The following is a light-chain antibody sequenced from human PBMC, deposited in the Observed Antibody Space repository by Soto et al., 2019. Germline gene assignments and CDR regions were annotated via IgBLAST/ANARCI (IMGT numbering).Light chain of an antibody. V-gene: IGKV3-20*01. CDR3: QQQGT. CDR2: AAS. CDR1: QSLSSSY. Sequence: EIDLTQSPGTLSLSPGERATLSCRASQSLSSSYVVWYQQKPGQAPRLLIYAASRRATGIPDRFSGSGSATEYTLTISRLEPEDFAVYYCQQQGTFGQGTKLEIK. J-gene: IGKJ2*01.